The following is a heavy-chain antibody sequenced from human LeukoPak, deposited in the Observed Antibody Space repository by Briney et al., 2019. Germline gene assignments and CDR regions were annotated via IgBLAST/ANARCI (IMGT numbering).Heavy chain of an antibody. CDR2: ISSSSSTI. J-gene: IGHJ6*03. CDR3: ASSSTYYYMDV. Sequence: GGSLRLSCAASGFTFSSYSMNWVRQAPGKGLEWVSYISSSSSTIYYADSVKGRFTISRDNAKNSLYLQMNSLRAEDTAVYYCASSSTYYYMDVWGKGTTVTVSS. V-gene: IGHV3-48*04. CDR1: GFTFSSYS. D-gene: IGHD6-13*01.